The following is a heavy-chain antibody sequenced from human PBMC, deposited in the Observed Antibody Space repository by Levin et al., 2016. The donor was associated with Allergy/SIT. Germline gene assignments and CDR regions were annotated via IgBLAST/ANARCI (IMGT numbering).Heavy chain of an antibody. CDR3: AKGYNWKDLISPTLHY. Sequence: GGSLRLSCAASGLTFSDYAMSWVRQAPGKGLEWVSTISGSGDNTYYADSVKGRFTISRDNSKNTLYVQMSSLRAEDTAVYYCAKGYNWKDLISPTLHYWGQGTPVTVSS. V-gene: IGHV3-23*01. J-gene: IGHJ4*02. CDR2: ISGSGDNT. CDR1: GLTFSDYA. D-gene: IGHD1-20*01.